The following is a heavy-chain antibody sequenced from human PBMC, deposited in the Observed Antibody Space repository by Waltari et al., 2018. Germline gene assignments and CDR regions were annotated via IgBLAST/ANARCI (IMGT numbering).Heavy chain of an antibody. CDR3: ARDIVVVPAAKSYYYGMDV. CDR1: GGSISSSSYY. CDR2: IYYSGST. J-gene: IGHJ6*02. Sequence: QLQLQESGPGLVKPSETLSLTCTVSGGSISSSSYYWGWIRQPPGKGLEWIGSIYYSGSTYYNPSLKSRVTISVDTSKNQFSLKLSSVTAADTAVYYCARDIVVVPAAKSYYYGMDVWGQGTTVTVSS. D-gene: IGHD2-2*01. V-gene: IGHV4-39*07.